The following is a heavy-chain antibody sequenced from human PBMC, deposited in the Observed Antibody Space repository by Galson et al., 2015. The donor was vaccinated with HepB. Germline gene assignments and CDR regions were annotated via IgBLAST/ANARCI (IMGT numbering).Heavy chain of an antibody. CDR3: GRYDY. Sequence: SLRLSCAASGFAFSGYTMHWVRQAPGKSLEWVTMMSYDGNTKYYADSVKGRFTISRDNSKSTLYLQMNTHTAEDTAVYYCGRYDYWGQGTLVTVSS. CDR1: GFAFSGYT. CDR2: MSYDGNTK. J-gene: IGHJ4*02. V-gene: IGHV3-30-3*01.